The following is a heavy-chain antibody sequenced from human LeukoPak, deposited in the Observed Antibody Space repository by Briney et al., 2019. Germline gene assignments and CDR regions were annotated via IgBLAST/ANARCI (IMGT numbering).Heavy chain of an antibody. D-gene: IGHD3-3*02. Sequence: SETLSLTCAVSGGPISSGGYSWSWIRQPPGKGLEWIGYIYHSGSTYYNPSLKSRVTISVDRSKNQFSLKLSSVTAADTAVYYCARAGINYYYGMDVWGQGTTVTVSS. CDR3: ARAGINYYYGMDV. CDR1: GGPISSGGYS. J-gene: IGHJ6*02. CDR2: IYHSGST. V-gene: IGHV4-30-2*01.